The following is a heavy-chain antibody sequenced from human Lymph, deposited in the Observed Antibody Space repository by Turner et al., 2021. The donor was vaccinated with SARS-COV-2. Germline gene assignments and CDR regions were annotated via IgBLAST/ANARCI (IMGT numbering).Heavy chain of an antibody. CDR3: ARDLGGYFDL. D-gene: IGHD3-16*01. J-gene: IGHJ2*01. CDR2: ISHDGSNK. Sequence: QVQLVESGGGVVQPGRSLRLSCAASGFTFSTYAMEWVRQAPVKVLEWVALISHDGSNKYYAYSVKGRFTISRDNSKNTLYLQMNSLRAEGTAVYYCARDLGGYFDLWGRGTLVTVSS. CDR1: GFTFSTYA. V-gene: IGHV3-30-3*01.